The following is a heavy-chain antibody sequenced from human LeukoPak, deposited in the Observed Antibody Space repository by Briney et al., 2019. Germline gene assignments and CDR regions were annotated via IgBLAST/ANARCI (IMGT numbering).Heavy chain of an antibody. V-gene: IGHV3-7*01. CDR2: IKQDGSEK. D-gene: IGHD4-17*01. CDR3: ASLYGDYLGLSRDY. J-gene: IGHJ4*02. CDR1: GFTFSSYW. Sequence: GGSLRLSCAASGFTFSSYWMSWVRQAPEKGLEWVANIKQDGSEKYYVDSVKGRFTISRDNAKNSLYLQMNSLRAEDTAVYYCASLYGDYLGLSRDYWGQGTLVTVSS.